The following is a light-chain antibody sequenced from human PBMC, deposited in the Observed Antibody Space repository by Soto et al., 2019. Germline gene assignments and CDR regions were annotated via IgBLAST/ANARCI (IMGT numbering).Light chain of an antibody. CDR2: AAS. V-gene: IGKV1-8*01. J-gene: IGKJ1*01. CDR3: QQYYSYPRA. Sequence: AIRMTQSPSSLSASTGDRVTISCRASQGISSYLAWYQKKPGKAPKLLIYAASTFQSGVPSRFSGSGSGTDFTLTISVLQSEDFATYYCQQYYSYPRAFGQGTKVEIK. CDR1: QGISSY.